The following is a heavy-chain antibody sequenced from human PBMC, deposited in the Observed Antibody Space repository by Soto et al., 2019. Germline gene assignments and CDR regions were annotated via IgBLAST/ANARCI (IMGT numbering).Heavy chain of an antibody. CDR1: GYTLTELS. CDR3: ATGQFDCSSTSCYGRGREYNWFDP. CDR2: FDPEDGET. Sequence: ASVKVSCKVSGYTLTELSMHWVRQAPGKGLEWMGGFDPEDGETIYAQKFQGRVTMTEDTSTDTAYMELSSLRSEDTAVYYCATGQFDCSSTSCYGRGREYNWFDPWGQGTLVTVSS. D-gene: IGHD2-2*01. V-gene: IGHV1-24*01. J-gene: IGHJ5*02.